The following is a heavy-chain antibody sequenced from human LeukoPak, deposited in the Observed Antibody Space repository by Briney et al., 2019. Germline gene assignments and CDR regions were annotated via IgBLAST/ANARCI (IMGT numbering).Heavy chain of an antibody. CDR2: ITPIFGTA. V-gene: IGHV1-69*06. CDR1: GGTFSSYA. CDR3: ARGGSSLGSFDP. Sequence: SVKVSCKASGGTFSSYAISWVRQAPGQGLEWMGGITPIFGTANYAQKFQGRVTITADKSTSTAYMELSSLRSEDTAVYYCARGGSSLGSFDPWGQGTLVTVSS. J-gene: IGHJ5*02. D-gene: IGHD1-26*01.